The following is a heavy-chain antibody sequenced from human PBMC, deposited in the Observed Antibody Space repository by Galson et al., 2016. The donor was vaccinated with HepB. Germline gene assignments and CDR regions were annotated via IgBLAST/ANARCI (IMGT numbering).Heavy chain of an antibody. V-gene: IGHV1-46*01. CDR1: GYTFTGHY. Sequence: SVKVSCKASGYTFTGHYMHWVRQAPGQGFEWMGIISLFSGTTTYAQKFQGRVTMTRDTSTSTLYMELGSLTSDDTAVYYCTRDFYGAGPPSYYFDLWGQGSQVIVSS. CDR3: TRDFYGAGPPSYYFDL. CDR2: ISLFSGTT. D-gene: IGHD3-10*01. J-gene: IGHJ4*02.